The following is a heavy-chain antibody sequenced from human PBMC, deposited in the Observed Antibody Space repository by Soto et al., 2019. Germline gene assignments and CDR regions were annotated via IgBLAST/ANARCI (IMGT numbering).Heavy chain of an antibody. CDR3: ARGPSLELRPYYYYYMDV. V-gene: IGHV3-7*01. D-gene: IGHD1-7*01. CDR1: GFTFSSYW. CDR2: IKQDGSEK. J-gene: IGHJ6*03. Sequence: GSLRLSCAASGFTFSSYWMSWVRQAPGKGLEWVASIKQDGSEKYYVDSVKGRFTISRDNAKNSLYLQMNSLRAEDTAVYYCARGPSLELRPYYYYYMDVWGKGTTVTVSS.